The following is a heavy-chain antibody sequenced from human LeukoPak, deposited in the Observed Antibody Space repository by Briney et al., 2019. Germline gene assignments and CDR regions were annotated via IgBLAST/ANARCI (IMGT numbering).Heavy chain of an antibody. Sequence: GGSLRLSCVGSGFTFSGNRMNWVRQAPGRGLEWVSHISASSTIIHYADSVKGRVTISRDNAKNSVFLQMNRLRVEDTAVYYCTTSRHSSSWYYNDYWGQGILVTVS. CDR2: ISASSTII. CDR3: TTSRHSSSWYYNDY. J-gene: IGHJ4*02. D-gene: IGHD6-13*01. V-gene: IGHV3-48*01. CDR1: GFTFSGNR.